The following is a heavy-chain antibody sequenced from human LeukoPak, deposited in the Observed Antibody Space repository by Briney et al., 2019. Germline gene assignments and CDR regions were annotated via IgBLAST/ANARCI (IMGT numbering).Heavy chain of an antibody. J-gene: IGHJ2*01. CDR2: IRGDGRAT. CDR3: AKTGYWSWYFDL. D-gene: IGHD3-22*01. CDR1: GFIFTDYW. V-gene: IGHV3-74*03. Sequence: GGSMRLSCAASGFIFTDYWMHWVRQGPGKELVWVARIRGDGRATTYADSVKGRFTISRDNSKNSLYLQMNSLRAEDTALYYCAKTGYWSWYFDLWGRGTLVTVSS.